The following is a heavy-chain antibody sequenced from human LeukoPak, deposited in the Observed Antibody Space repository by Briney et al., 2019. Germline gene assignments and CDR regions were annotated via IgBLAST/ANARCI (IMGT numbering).Heavy chain of an antibody. CDR2: IDERGSGK. Sequence: GGSLRLSCASSGFLFNNYWMSWVRQSPGKGLEWVGNIDERGSGKWYVDSVKGRFTMSRDNAKNSLFLEMNSLRVEDTAVYYCARDRGDGYNYRSPFDSWGQGTLVTVSS. V-gene: IGHV3-7*01. CDR1: GFLFNNYW. D-gene: IGHD5-24*01. J-gene: IGHJ4*02. CDR3: ARDRGDGYNYRSPFDS.